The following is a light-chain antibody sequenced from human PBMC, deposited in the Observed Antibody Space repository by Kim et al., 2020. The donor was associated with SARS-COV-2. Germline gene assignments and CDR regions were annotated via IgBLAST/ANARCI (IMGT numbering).Light chain of an antibody. CDR1: SGINVGTYR. V-gene: IGLV5-45*01. CDR2: SKSDPDN. Sequence: LTCTLRSGINVGTYRIYWYQQKPGSPPQYLLRSKSDPDNQQGSGVPSRFSGSTDASANAGILLISGLQSEDEADYYCMIWHSSAWVFGGGTKLTVL. J-gene: IGLJ2*01. CDR3: MIWHSSAWV.